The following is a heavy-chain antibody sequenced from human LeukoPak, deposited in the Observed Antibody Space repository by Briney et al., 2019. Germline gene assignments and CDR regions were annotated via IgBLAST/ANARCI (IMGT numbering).Heavy chain of an antibody. D-gene: IGHD6-13*01. Sequence: GGSLRLSCAASGFTFSNAWMSWVRQAPGKGLEWVGRIKSKTYGGTPDYAAPVKGRFIMSRDDSKNTLYLHMNSLKTEDTAVYYCTTASSSSWYTHWGQGTLVTVSS. CDR1: GFTFSNAW. V-gene: IGHV3-15*01. CDR3: TTASSSSWYTH. J-gene: IGHJ4*02. CDR2: IKSKTYGGTP.